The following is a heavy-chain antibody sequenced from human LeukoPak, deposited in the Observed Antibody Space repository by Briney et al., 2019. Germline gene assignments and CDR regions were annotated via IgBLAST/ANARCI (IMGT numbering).Heavy chain of an antibody. J-gene: IGHJ4*02. V-gene: IGHV1-2*02. CDR2: INPNSGGT. Sequence: GSSVKVSCKASGHTFTGYYMHWVRQAPGQGLEWMGWINPNSGGTNYAQKFQGRVTMTRDTSISTAYMELSRLRSDDTAVYYCARDGETYYYGSGSYTLNYWGQGTLVTVSS. D-gene: IGHD3-10*01. CDR3: ARDGETYYYGSGSYTLNY. CDR1: GHTFTGYY.